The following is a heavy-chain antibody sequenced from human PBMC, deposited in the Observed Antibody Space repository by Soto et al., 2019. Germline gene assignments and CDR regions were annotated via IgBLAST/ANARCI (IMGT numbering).Heavy chain of an antibody. V-gene: IGHV1-18*01. Sequence: ASVKVSCKASRYTFTSYGISWVRQAPGQGLEWMGWISAYNGETIYAQKFQGRVTMTEDTSTDTAYMELSSLRSEDTAVYYCATRIVATMSYYYGMDVWGQGTTVTVSS. CDR3: ATRIVATMSYYYGMDV. CDR1: RYTFTSYG. CDR2: ISAYNGET. J-gene: IGHJ6*02. D-gene: IGHD5-12*01.